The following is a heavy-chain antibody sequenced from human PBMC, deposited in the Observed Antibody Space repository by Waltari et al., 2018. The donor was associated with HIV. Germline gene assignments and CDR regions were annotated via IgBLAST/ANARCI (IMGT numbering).Heavy chain of an antibody. V-gene: IGHV1-8*01. D-gene: IGHD5-12*01. CDR3: SRGGPGYLYVMDD. J-gene: IGHJ6*02. CDR2: MNPASGNT. Sequence: QVQLLQAGAEVKKPGASVQAACKASGYTFTTYDINWVRQATGQGLEWMGWMNPASGNTAYAPNAEGRVTITSNNTIRTAYMELRSLRSEDKAVDYCSRGGPGYLYVMDDWGQGTTVTVSS. CDR1: GYTFTTYD.